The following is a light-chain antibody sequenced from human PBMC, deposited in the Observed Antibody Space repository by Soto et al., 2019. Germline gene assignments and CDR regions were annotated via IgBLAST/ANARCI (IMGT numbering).Light chain of an antibody. CDR1: PSINNW. J-gene: IGKJ1*01. CDR2: DAS. V-gene: IGKV1-5*01. CDR3: QRYDIYSPT. Sequence: DIPMTQSPSTLSASVGDRVTITCRASPSINNWLAWYQLKPGNAPTLMIYDASTLQSGVPSSFRGSGSWTEFTITISSLQPDVLATYYCQRYDIYSPTFGQGTKVGIK.